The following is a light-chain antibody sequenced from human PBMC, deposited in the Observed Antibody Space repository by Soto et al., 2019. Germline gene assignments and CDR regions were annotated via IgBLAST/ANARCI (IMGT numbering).Light chain of an antibody. V-gene: IGKV3-20*01. Sequence: EIVLTQSPGTLSLSPGERATLSCRASQSVSSSYLAWYQQKPGQAPRLLIYGASSRPTGIPDRFSGSGSGTDFTLTISRLEPEDFAVYYCQQYGSSPIFGGGTKVEIK. CDR1: QSVSSSY. CDR2: GAS. J-gene: IGKJ4*01. CDR3: QQYGSSPI.